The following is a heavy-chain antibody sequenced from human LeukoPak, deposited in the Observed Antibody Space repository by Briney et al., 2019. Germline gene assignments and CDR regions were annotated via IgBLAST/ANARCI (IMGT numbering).Heavy chain of an antibody. J-gene: IGHJ3*02. V-gene: IGHV4-4*02. CDR3: ARRIGALDI. CDR2: IYHSGST. Sequence: SGTLSLTCAVSGASISSSNWWGWVRQPPGKGLEWIGEIYHSGSTNYNPSLKSRVTISVDKSKNQISLKMSSVTAADTAVYFCARRIGALDIWGQGTMVTVSS. D-gene: IGHD2-21*01. CDR1: GASISSSNW.